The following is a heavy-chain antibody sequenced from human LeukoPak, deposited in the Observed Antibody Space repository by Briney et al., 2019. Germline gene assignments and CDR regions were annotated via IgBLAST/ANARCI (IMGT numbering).Heavy chain of an antibody. Sequence: ASETLSLTCTVSGGSIRSYYWSWIRQPPGKGLEWIGEINHSGSTNYNPSLKSRVTISVDTSKNQFSLKLSSVTAADTAVYYCARDSYGDRHYRALYYYYYYMDVWGKGTTVTVSS. J-gene: IGHJ6*03. CDR1: GGSIRSYY. V-gene: IGHV4-34*01. CDR2: INHSGST. CDR3: ARDSYGDRHYRALYYYYYYMDV. D-gene: IGHD5-18*01.